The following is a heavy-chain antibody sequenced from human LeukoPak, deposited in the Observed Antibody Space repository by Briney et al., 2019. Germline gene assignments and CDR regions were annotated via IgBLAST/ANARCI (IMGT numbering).Heavy chain of an antibody. CDR3: VFFAGRIWSGSTFDI. CDR1: GYTFTSYD. Sequence: GASVKVSCKASGYTFTSYDINWVRQATGQGLEWMGWMNPNSGNTGYAQKFQGRVTMTRNTSISTAYMELSSLRSEDTAVYYCVFFAGRIWSGSTFDIWGQGTMVTVSS. D-gene: IGHD3-3*01. J-gene: IGHJ3*02. V-gene: IGHV1-8*01. CDR2: MNPNSGNT.